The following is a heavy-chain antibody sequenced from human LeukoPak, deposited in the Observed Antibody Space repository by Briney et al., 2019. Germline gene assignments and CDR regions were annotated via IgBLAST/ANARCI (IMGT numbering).Heavy chain of an antibody. CDR3: AKGYCRGNSCYDDRGAFDY. J-gene: IGHJ4*02. V-gene: IGHV4-39*07. CDR2: IYYSGST. D-gene: IGHD2-2*01. Sequence: SSETLSLTCTVSGGSISSSSYYWGWIRQPPGKGLEWIGSIYYSGSTYYNPSLKSRVTISVDTSKNQFSLKLSSVTAADTAVYYCAKGYCRGNSCYDDRGAFDYWGQGTLVTVSS. CDR1: GGSISSSSYY.